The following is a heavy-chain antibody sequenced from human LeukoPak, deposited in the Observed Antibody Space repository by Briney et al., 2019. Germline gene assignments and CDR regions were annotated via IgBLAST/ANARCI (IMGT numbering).Heavy chain of an antibody. J-gene: IGHJ4*02. CDR1: GFTVSSNY. V-gene: IGHV3-66*02. CDR3: ARESGHSYGYPDY. D-gene: IGHD5-18*01. Sequence: PGGSLRLSCAASGFTVSSNYMSWVRQAPGKGLEWVSVIYSGGSTYYADSVKGRFTISRDNSKNTLYLQMNSLRAEDTAVYYCARESGHSYGYPDYWGQGTLVTVSS. CDR2: IYSGGST.